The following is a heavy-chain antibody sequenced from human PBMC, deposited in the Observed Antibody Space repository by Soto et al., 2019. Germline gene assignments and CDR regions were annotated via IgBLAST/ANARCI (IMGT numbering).Heavy chain of an antibody. CDR2: ISSTGSTN. V-gene: IGHV3-48*03. Sequence: EVQLVESGGDLIQPGGSLRLSCAASGITFRNFEMNWVRQAPGKGLEWVSYISSTGSTNYYADSVKGRFTISRDNDKNSMYLQMESLRAEDTAVYYCAIDYSGSGTSYFLGQGTLVTVSS. CDR3: AIDYSGSGTSYF. D-gene: IGHD3-10*01. CDR1: GITFRNFE. J-gene: IGHJ4*02.